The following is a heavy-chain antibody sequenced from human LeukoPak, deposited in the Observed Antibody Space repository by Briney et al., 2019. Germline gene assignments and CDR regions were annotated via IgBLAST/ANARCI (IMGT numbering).Heavy chain of an antibody. CDR2: TNHSEGT. CDR3: ARVTSASSSLFDY. V-gene: IGHV4-38-2*02. Sequence: SETLSLTCTVSGYSIRSGYYWGWIRQPPGKGLEWIGRTNHSEGTYYNPSLKSPVTISVHRPKNHYSLKLSSVTAADTAVYYCARVTSASSSLFDYWGQGTLVTVSS. J-gene: IGHJ4*02. CDR1: GYSIRSGYY. D-gene: IGHD6-13*01.